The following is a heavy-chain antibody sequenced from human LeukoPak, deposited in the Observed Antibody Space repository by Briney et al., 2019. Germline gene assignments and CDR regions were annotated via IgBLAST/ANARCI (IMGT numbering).Heavy chain of an antibody. CDR2: IHHSGRT. D-gene: IGHD3-10*01. V-gene: IGHV4-4*02. CDR1: GASISSSNW. J-gene: IGHJ6*03. CDR3: ARLRGFGADYYYYYMDV. Sequence: SETLSLTCAVSGASISSSNWWNWVRQPPGKGLEWIGEIHHSGRTNYNPPLKSRVTISVDKSKNQFSLKLSSVTAADTAVYYCARLRGFGADYYYYYMDVWGKGTTVTVSS.